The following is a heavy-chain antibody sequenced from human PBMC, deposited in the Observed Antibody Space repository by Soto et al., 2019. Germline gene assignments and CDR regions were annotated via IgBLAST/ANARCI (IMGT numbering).Heavy chain of an antibody. D-gene: IGHD4-17*01. Sequence: QLHLQESGSGLVKPSETLSLTCIVSNGSISSSSSYWGWIRQTPGKGLEWIGSIYYIGNTYYNPSLKSRVTISIDTSKTQFSLKMNSVTAADTAVYFCGGQDYGAKGYYFENCCQGALGTGSS. CDR2: IYYIGNT. CDR3: GGQDYGAKGYYFEN. J-gene: IGHJ4*02. V-gene: IGHV4-39*01. CDR1: NGSISSSSSY.